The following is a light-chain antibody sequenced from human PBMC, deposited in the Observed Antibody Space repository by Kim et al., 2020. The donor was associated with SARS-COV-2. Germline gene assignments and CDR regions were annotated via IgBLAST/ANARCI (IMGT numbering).Light chain of an antibody. V-gene: IGKV1-27*01. CDR3: QNYNRAPWT. Sequence: DIQMTQSPSSLSASVGDRVTITCRASQGISTYLAWYQQKAGEVPKLLIYDASTLQSGVPSRFSGSGSGTDFTLTISSLRPEDVATYYCQNYNRAPWTFGQGTKVDIK. CDR1: QGISTY. J-gene: IGKJ1*01. CDR2: DAS.